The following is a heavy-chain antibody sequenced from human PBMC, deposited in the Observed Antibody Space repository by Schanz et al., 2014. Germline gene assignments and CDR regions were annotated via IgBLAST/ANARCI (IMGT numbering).Heavy chain of an antibody. CDR3: ARAQGVIRLYYGVDV. D-gene: IGHD3-10*01. Sequence: QVQLLESGGTVVQPGGSLRVSCAASGITFSGYGLHWVRQAPGKGLEWVGFISFDGRNTGYAHSVKGRFTISRDNSMNTVYLQMNSLRSDDAAVYYCARAQGVIRLYYGVDVWGQGTTVTVSS. CDR1: GITFSGYG. V-gene: IGHV3-30*03. J-gene: IGHJ6*02. CDR2: ISFDGRNT.